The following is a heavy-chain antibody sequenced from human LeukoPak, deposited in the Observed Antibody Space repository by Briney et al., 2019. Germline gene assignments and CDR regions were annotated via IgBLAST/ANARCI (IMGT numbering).Heavy chain of an antibody. V-gene: IGHV4-34*01. CDR3: ARARVDTAMDFDY. J-gene: IGHJ4*02. CDR2: INHSGST. CDR1: GGSFSGYY. D-gene: IGHD5-18*01. Sequence: SETLSLTCAVYGGSFSGYYWSWIRQPPGKGLEWIGEINHSGSTNYNPSLKSRVTISVDTSKNQFSLKLSSVTAADTAVYYCARARVDTAMDFDYWGQGTLVTVSS.